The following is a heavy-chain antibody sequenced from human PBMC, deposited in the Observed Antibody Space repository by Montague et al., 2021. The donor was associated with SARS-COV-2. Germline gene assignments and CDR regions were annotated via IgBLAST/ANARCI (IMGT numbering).Heavy chain of an antibody. Sequence: SETLSLTCTASSGSLSGYYWNWIRQPPGKGLEWIGFTHYSGTTKYNPSLKSRLNMSLDTSKNRFSLTLNSVTAADTAIYYCARGTAYDHVYYWGQGAPVTVAS. CDR2: THYSGTT. J-gene: IGHJ4*02. D-gene: IGHD2-8*02. CDR3: ARGTAYDHVYY. V-gene: IGHV4-59*12. CDR1: SGSLSGYY.